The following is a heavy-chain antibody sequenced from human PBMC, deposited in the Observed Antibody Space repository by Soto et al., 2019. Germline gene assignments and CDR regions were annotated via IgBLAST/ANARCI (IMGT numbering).Heavy chain of an antibody. CDR2: ISYDGSNK. J-gene: IGHJ6*02. Sequence: GGSLRLSCAASGFTFSSYSMNWVRQAPGKGLEWVAVISYDGSNKYYADSVKGRFTISRDNAKNSLFLQMNSLRAEDTAVYYCATVGYCSSTSCQTRYYYYGMDVWGQGTTVTVSS. V-gene: IGHV3-30*03. CDR3: ATVGYCSSTSCQTRYYYYGMDV. D-gene: IGHD2-2*03. CDR1: GFTFSSYS.